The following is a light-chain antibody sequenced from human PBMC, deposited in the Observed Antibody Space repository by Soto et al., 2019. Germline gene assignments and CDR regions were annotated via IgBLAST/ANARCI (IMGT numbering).Light chain of an antibody. CDR3: CSYAGDYNFV. CDR2: DVK. Sequence: QSALTQPRSVSGSPGQSVTISCTGTSSDVARYNYVSWYQQYPGRAPKVIIYDVKKRPSGVPDRFTGSKSDNTASLTISGLQVEDEGDYYCCSYAGDYNFVFGTGTKLTVL. CDR1: SSDVARYNY. V-gene: IGLV2-11*01. J-gene: IGLJ1*01.